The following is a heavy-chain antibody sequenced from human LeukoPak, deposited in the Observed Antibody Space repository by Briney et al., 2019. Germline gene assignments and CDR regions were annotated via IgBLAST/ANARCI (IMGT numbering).Heavy chain of an antibody. CDR3: ARGPPPHSGGKYFPFDY. D-gene: IGHD2-15*01. Sequence: SLKVSSKASRYTFTRSYMPWVRQAPRQGLQRMGKITPSCCRTRYTQKFPGRVTMTRDTSTSTVYMELSSLRSEDTAVYYCARGPPPHSGGKYFPFDYWGQGTLVTVSS. V-gene: IGHV1-46*01. CDR1: RYTFTRSY. J-gene: IGHJ4*02. CDR2: ITPSCCRT.